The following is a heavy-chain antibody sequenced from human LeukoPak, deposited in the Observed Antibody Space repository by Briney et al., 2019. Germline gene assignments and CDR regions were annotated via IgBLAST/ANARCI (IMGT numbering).Heavy chain of an antibody. CDR1: GGTFSSYA. Sequence: GASVTVSYTASGGTFSSYAISWVRQAPGQGLEWMGGIIPIFGTANYAQKFQGRVTITADESTSTAYMELSSLRSEDTAVYYCAGGTDSSGWNVWGQGTTVTVSS. CDR3: AGGTDSSGWNV. V-gene: IGHV1-69*13. CDR2: IIPIFGTA. J-gene: IGHJ6*02. D-gene: IGHD6-19*01.